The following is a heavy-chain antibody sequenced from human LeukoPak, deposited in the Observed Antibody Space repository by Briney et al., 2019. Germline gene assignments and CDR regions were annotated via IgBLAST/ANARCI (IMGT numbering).Heavy chain of an antibody. J-gene: IGHJ4*02. CDR1: GFAFSSSA. V-gene: IGHV3-23*01. CDR2: INGAGGST. Sequence: GGSLRLSCEASGFAFSSSAMHWIRQAPGKGLEWVSTINGAGGSTWYRDSVRGRFTISRDNSKNSLSLQMSSLGADDTAIYYCAKDDTSSWYDYFFDHWGQGTLVTVSS. D-gene: IGHD6-13*01. CDR3: AKDDTSSWYDYFFDH.